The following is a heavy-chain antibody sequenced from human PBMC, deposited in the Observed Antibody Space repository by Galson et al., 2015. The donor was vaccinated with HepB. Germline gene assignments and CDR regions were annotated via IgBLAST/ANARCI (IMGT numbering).Heavy chain of an antibody. V-gene: IGHV3-23*01. CDR1: GFTFSSYA. J-gene: IGHJ2*01. CDR3: AKDIAGMVLRDYWYFDL. CDR2: ISGSGGST. Sequence: LRLSCAASGFTFSSYAMSWVRQAPGKGLEWVSAISGSGGSTYYADSVKGRFTISRDNSKNTLYLQMNSLRAEDTAVYYCAKDIAGMVLRDYWYFDLWGRGTLVTVSS. D-gene: IGHD3-10*01.